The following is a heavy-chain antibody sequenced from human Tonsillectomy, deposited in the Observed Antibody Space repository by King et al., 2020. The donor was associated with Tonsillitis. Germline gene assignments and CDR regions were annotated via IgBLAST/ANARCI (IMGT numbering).Heavy chain of an antibody. CDR2: ISSSGNTI. V-gene: IGHV3-11*01. CDR3: ARGYCRSTSWRGGAHSYYGMDV. D-gene: IGHD2-2*01. CDR1: GFTFSHYY. J-gene: IGHJ6*02. Sequence: VQLVESGGGLVKPGGSLRLSCAASGFTFSHYYMSWIRQAPGKGLEWVSYISSSGNTIYDADSVKGRFTISRDNAKNSLYLQMNSLRAEDTAVYYCARGYCRSTSWRGGAHSYYGMDVWGQGTTVTVSS.